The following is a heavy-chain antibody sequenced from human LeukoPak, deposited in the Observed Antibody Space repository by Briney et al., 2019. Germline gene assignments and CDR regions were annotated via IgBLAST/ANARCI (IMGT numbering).Heavy chain of an antibody. CDR2: ISWNSGSI. Sequence: PGRSLRLSCAASGFTFDDYAMHWVRQAPGKGLEWVSGISWNSGSIGYADSVKGRFTISRDNAKNSLYLQMNSLRAEDTAVYYCARECWWGENYFDYWGQGTLVTVSS. J-gene: IGHJ4*02. D-gene: IGHD2-21*01. V-gene: IGHV3-9*01. CDR3: ARECWWGENYFDY. CDR1: GFTFDDYA.